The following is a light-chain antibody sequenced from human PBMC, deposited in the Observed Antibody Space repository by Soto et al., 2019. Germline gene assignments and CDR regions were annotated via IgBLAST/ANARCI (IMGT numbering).Light chain of an antibody. Sequence: QSVLTQPASVSGSPGQSITISCTGTSSDIGNYDFVSWYQQVPGTAPKAMIYEVSSRPSGVSNRFSGSKSGNTASLTISGLQAEDEAYYYCSSYTTSNSFILFGGGTKLTV. J-gene: IGLJ2*01. CDR3: SSYTTSNSFIL. CDR1: SSDIGNYDF. V-gene: IGLV2-14*01. CDR2: EVS.